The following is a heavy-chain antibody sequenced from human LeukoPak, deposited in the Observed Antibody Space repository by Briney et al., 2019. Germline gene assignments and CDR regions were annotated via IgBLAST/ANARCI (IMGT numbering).Heavy chain of an antibody. Sequence: GGSLRLSCAASGFTFSSYWVHWVRQAPGKGLVWVSHINSDGSSKNYADSVKGRFTISRDNAKKTLYLQMNSPRAEDTAVYYCARPGSAPYFFWGQGTLVTVSS. V-gene: IGHV3-74*01. J-gene: IGHJ4*02. CDR3: ARPGSAPYFF. CDR1: GFTFSSYW. CDR2: INSDGSSK. D-gene: IGHD1-14*01.